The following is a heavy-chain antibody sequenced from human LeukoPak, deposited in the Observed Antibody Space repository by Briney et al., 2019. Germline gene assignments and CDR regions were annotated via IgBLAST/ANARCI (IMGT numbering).Heavy chain of an antibody. Sequence: GASVKVSCKASGYTFTSYDINWVRQAPGQGLEWMGWINPNSGGTNYAQKFQGRVTMTRDTSISTAYMELSRLRSDDTAVYYCARGLPGIAAAATPPFDPWGQGTLVTVSS. CDR3: ARGLPGIAAAATPPFDP. V-gene: IGHV1-2*02. CDR2: INPNSGGT. J-gene: IGHJ5*02. D-gene: IGHD6-13*01. CDR1: GYTFTSYD.